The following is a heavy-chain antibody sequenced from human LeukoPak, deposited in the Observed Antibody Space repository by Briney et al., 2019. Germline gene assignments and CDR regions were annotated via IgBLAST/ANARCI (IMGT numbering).Heavy chain of an antibody. CDR2: INPNSGGT. CDR3: AREYSSSCFDF. Sequence: GASVKVSCKASGYTFTGNYIHWVRQAPGQGLEWMGWINPNSGGTNYAQKFQGWVTMTRDTSISTAYMELSRLKSDDTAAYYCAREYSSSCFDFWGQGTLVTVTS. D-gene: IGHD6-13*01. J-gene: IGHJ4*02. V-gene: IGHV1-2*04. CDR1: GYTFTGNY.